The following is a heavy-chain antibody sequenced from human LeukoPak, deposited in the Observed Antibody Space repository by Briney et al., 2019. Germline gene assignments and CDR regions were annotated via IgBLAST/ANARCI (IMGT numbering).Heavy chain of an antibody. CDR2: IYYSGST. CDR3: ARHAYYSDSSGYYYDSSGYYYYFDY. D-gene: IGHD3-22*01. V-gene: IGHV4-39*01. CDR1: GGSISSSRYS. J-gene: IGHJ4*02. Sequence: SETLSLTCTVSGGSISSSRYSWGWLRQPPGTGLEWIGTIYYSGSTYYNPSLKSRVTISVDTSKNQFSLRLSSVTAADTAVYYCARHAYYSDSSGYYYDSSGYYYYFDYWGQGTLVTVSS.